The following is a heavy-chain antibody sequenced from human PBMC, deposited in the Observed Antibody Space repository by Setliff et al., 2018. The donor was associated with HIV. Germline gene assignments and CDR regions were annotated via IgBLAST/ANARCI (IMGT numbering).Heavy chain of an antibody. CDR2: IYYSGST. CDR1: GGSISSYY. CDR3: ARDLGLYSSSWARFDAFDI. V-gene: IGHV4-59*01. D-gene: IGHD6-13*01. Sequence: SETLSLTCTVSGGSISSYYWSWIRQPPGKGLEWIGYIYYSGSTNYNPSLKSRVTISIDTSKNQFSLKLSSVTAADTAVYYCARDLGLYSSSWARFDAFDIWGQGTMVTVSS. J-gene: IGHJ3*02.